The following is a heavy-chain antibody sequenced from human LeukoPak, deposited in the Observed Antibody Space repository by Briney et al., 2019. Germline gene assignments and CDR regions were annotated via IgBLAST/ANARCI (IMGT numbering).Heavy chain of an antibody. V-gene: IGHV3-23*01. J-gene: IGHJ5*02. CDR3: ARDLRLGSTTGWFDP. Sequence: GGSLRLSCAASGFTFSSYGMSWVRQAPGKGLEWVSAISGSGGSTYYADSVKGRFTISRDNSKNTLYLQMNSLRAEDTAVYYCARDLRLGSTTGWFDPWGQGTQVTVSS. D-gene: IGHD1-26*01. CDR1: GFTFSSYG. CDR2: ISGSGGST.